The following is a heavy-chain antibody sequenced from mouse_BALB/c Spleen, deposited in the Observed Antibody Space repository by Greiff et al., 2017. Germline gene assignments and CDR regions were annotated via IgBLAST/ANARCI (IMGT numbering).Heavy chain of an antibody. Sequence: EVKLVESGGGLVKPGGSLKLSCAASGFAFSSYDMSWVRQTPEKRLEWVAYISSGGGSTYYPDTVKGRFTISRDNAKNTLYLQMSSLKSEDTAMYYCARDDYDEGFAYWGQGTLVTVSA. CDR3: ARDDYDEGFAY. D-gene: IGHD2-4*01. CDR2: ISSGGGST. V-gene: IGHV5-12-1*01. CDR1: GFAFSSYD. J-gene: IGHJ3*01.